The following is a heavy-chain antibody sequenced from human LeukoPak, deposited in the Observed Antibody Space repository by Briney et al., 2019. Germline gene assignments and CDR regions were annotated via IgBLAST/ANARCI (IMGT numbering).Heavy chain of an antibody. D-gene: IGHD2-2*01. V-gene: IGHV3-23*01. CDR3: ARIAVVPAAMHGMDG. Sequence: GGYLRLSCAASGFTFSSYAMSWVRQAPGKGLGWVLDISGSGGSKYYADSVRGRFTTSRDNSKNTLYMKMNSVRAEDTAVYCGARIAVVPAAMHGMDGWGQGTTITASS. CDR1: GFTFSSYA. CDR2: ISGSGGSK. J-gene: IGHJ6*02.